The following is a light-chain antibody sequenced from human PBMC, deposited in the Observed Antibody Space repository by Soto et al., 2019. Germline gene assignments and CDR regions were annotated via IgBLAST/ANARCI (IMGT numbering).Light chain of an antibody. Sequence: IQLTQSTSSLSASVGDRVTITCRASQGISSYLAWYQQKPGKAPKLLIYAASTLQSGVPSRFSGSGSGTDFTLTISSLQPEDFATYSCQQLHSYPPTFGGGTKVEIK. J-gene: IGKJ4*01. V-gene: IGKV1-9*01. CDR2: AAS. CDR3: QQLHSYPPT. CDR1: QGISSY.